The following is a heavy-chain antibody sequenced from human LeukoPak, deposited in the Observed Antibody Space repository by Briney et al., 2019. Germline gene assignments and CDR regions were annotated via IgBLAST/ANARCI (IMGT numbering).Heavy chain of an antibody. Sequence: GSLRLSCAASGFTFSDCAIHWVRRASGKGLEWIGLIDSKTKHYATAYGASVKGRFTISRDESSTAYLQMHSLETADTAVYYCTRDGGSYSHLDNWGHGTLVTVSS. D-gene: IGHD1-26*01. J-gene: IGHJ4*01. CDR3: TRDGGSYSHLDN. CDR1: GFTFSDCA. V-gene: IGHV3-73*01. CDR2: IDSKTKHYAT.